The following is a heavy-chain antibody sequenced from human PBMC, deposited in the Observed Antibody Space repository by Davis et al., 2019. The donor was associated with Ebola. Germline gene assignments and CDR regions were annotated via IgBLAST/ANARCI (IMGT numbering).Heavy chain of an antibody. V-gene: IGHV3-11*01. D-gene: IGHD6-19*01. J-gene: IGHJ6*04. Sequence: GESLKISCAASRFTFSDYYMSWIRQAPGKWLEWVSYISSSGSTIYYADSVKGRFTISRDNAKNSLYLQMNSLRAEDTAVYYCARGLAGNYYYYGMDVWGKGTTVTVSS. CDR1: RFTFSDYY. CDR3: ARGLAGNYYYYGMDV. CDR2: ISSSGSTI.